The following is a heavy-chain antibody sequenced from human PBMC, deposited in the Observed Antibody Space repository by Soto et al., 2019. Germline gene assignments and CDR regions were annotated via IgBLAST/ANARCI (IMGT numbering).Heavy chain of an antibody. CDR1: GFTFSSYS. CDR2: ISSSSSTI. CDR3: ARTPLYYYYYMDV. Sequence: GGSLRLSCAASGFTFSSYSMNWVRQAPGKGLEWVSYISSSSSTIYYADSVKGRFTISRDNAKNSLYLQMNSLRAEDTAVYYCARTPLYYYYYMDVWGKGTTVTGSS. V-gene: IGHV3-48*01. J-gene: IGHJ6*03.